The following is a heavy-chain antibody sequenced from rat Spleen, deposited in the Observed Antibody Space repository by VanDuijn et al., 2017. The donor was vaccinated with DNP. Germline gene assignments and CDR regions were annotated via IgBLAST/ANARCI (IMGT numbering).Heavy chain of an antibody. CDR3: ARATTEGEDY. D-gene: IGHD1-11*01. CDR2: ISYEGSST. J-gene: IGHJ2*01. Sequence: EVQLVESGGGPVQPGRSLKLSCVASGFIFSNYWMTWIRQAPGKGLEWVASISYEGSSTYYGDSVKGRFTISRDNAKNTLYLQMSKLGSEDTAIYYCARATTEGEDYWGQGVMVTVSS. V-gene: IGHV5-31*01. CDR1: GFIFSNYW.